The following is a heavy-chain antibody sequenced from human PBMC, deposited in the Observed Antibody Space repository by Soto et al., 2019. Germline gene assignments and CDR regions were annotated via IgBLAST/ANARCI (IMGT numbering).Heavy chain of an antibody. J-gene: IGHJ4*02. CDR1: GFTFTSYA. V-gene: IGHV1-3*01. D-gene: IGHD3-10*01. Sequence: ASVKVSCKSSGFTFTSYAIHWLRQSPGQRPQWMGWINGGSGNTKYSQDFQGRVTFTRDTFATTAYLELSSLRSEDTAVYYCARVPPWGNSAGDYYIQHYDSWGQGTPVTVSS. CDR2: INGGSGNT. CDR3: ARVPPWGNSAGDYYIQHYDS.